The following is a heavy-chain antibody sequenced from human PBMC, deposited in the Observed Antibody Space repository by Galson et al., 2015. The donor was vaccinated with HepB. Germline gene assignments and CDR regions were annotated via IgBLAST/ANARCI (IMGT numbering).Heavy chain of an antibody. D-gene: IGHD6-13*01. V-gene: IGHV1-24*01. Sequence: SVKVSCKVSGYTLTELSMHWVRQAPGKGLEWMGGFDPEDGETIYAQKFQGRVTMTEDTSTDTAYMELSSLRSEDTAVYYCATAAAAGTSDFDYWGQGTLVTVSS. J-gene: IGHJ4*02. CDR3: ATAAAAGTSDFDY. CDR2: FDPEDGET. CDR1: GYTLTELS.